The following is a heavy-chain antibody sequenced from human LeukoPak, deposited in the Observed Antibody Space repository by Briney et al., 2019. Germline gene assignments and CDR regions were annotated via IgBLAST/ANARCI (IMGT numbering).Heavy chain of an antibody. Sequence: GGSLRLSCAASGFTVDNNYMTWVRQAPGKGLEWVSIIYSGGNTYYADSVKGRFTISRDNSKNTLYLQMNSLRAEATAVYYCASEGYGGNSDAFDSWGQGTMVTVSS. CDR2: IYSGGNT. CDR3: ASEGYGGNSDAFDS. J-gene: IGHJ3*02. V-gene: IGHV3-66*01. D-gene: IGHD4-23*01. CDR1: GFTVDNNY.